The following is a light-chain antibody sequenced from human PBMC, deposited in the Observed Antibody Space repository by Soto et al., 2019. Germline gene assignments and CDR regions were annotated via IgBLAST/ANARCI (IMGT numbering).Light chain of an antibody. V-gene: IGKV3-15*01. Sequence: EIVMTQSPATLSVSPGEGLNLSCRASESVYSYLAWYQQKPGQAPRLLIYGASTRATGIPARFSGSGSGTELTLTISSLQSADFAVYYCQQYNNWPLTFGGGTKVEI. CDR1: ESVYSY. J-gene: IGKJ4*01. CDR2: GAS. CDR3: QQYNNWPLT.